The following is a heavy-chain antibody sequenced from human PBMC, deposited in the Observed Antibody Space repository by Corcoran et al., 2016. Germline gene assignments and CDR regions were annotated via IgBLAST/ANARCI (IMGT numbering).Heavy chain of an antibody. Sequence: EVQLVQSGAEVKEPGESLKISCKGSGYSFASYWIGWVRQMPGKGLEWMGIIYPGDSDTRYSPSFRGQVTISADKSISTAFLPWSSLKASDTAMYYCTRRGVAGTFCAFDLCGQGTMFTVSS. CDR2: IYPGDSDT. CDR1: GYSFASYW. J-gene: IGHJ3*01. V-gene: IGHV5-51*01. D-gene: IGHD6-19*01. CDR3: TRRGVAGTFCAFDL.